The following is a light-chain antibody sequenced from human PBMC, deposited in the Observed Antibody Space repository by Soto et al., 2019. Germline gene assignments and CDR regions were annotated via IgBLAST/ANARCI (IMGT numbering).Light chain of an antibody. CDR1: KSVSNY. CDR2: GAS. V-gene: IGKV3-20*01. Sequence: EVVLTQSPGTLSLSPGERATLACRASKSVSNYVAWYQQKSGQPPRLLIYGASSRASGIPDRFSGSGSGTDFTLTISRVVPEDFALYYCQQYGSSLTFGLGTKVDIK. CDR3: QQYGSSLT. J-gene: IGKJ1*01.